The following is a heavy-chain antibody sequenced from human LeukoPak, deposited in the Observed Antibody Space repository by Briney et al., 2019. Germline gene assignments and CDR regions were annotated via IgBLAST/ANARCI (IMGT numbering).Heavy chain of an antibody. V-gene: IGHV4-59*08. D-gene: IGHD3-22*01. CDR3: ARGYFDSSGSSCPFED. CDR2: THYSGKT. Sequence: PSETLSLTCTVSSGSISSFYWSWIRQSPGKGLEWIGYTHYSGKTNYNPSLMSRVTISVDTSKNQFSLKLNSVTAADTALYYCARGYFDSSGSSCPFEDWGQGTLVTVSS. CDR1: SGSISSFY. J-gene: IGHJ4*02.